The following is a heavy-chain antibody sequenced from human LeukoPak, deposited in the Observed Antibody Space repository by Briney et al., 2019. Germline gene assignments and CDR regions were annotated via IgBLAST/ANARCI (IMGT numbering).Heavy chain of an antibody. Sequence: GGSLRLSCVASGFTFSNYDMPWARKAPGKGRGGVAVIWYDGRNKYYADSVKGRFTISRDNSKNTLYLQMNSLRAEDTAVYYCAKDGTTSSYYYYYMDVWGKGTTVTVSS. CDR1: GFTFSNYD. D-gene: IGHD1-7*01. V-gene: IGHV3-33*06. CDR2: IWYDGRNK. J-gene: IGHJ6*03. CDR3: AKDGTTSSYYYYYMDV.